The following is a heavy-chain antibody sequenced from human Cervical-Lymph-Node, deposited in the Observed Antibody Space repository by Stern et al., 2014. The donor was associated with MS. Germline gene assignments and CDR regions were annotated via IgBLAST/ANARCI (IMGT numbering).Heavy chain of an antibody. D-gene: IGHD3-10*01. Sequence: QLVQSGADVKKPGSAVRVSCKASGGVSWLRQAPGQGLEYMGGIIRPIGTAHYAQRLQGRLTITAETSRNITYMELRSLRSDDTAVYYCARGTGDNWFDPWGQGTLVSVSS. CDR1: GG. CDR2: IIRPIGTA. J-gene: IGHJ5*02. V-gene: IGHV1-69*06. CDR3: ARGTGDNWFDP.